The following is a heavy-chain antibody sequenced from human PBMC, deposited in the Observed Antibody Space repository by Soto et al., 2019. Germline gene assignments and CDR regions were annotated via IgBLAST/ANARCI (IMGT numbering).Heavy chain of an antibody. CDR3: ARGVFLVVPAAMPKYYYYMDV. V-gene: IGHV1-2*04. Sequence: GASVKVSCKASGYTFTGYYMHWVRQAPGQGLEWMGWINPNSGGTNYAQKFQGWVTMTRDTSISTAYMELSRLRSDDTAVYYCARGVFLVVPAAMPKYYYYMDVWGKGTTVTVSS. CDR2: INPNSGGT. D-gene: IGHD2-2*01. CDR1: GYTFTGYY. J-gene: IGHJ6*03.